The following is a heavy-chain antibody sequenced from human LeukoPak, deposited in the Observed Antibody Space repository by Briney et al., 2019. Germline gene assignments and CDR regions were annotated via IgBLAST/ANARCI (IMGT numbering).Heavy chain of an antibody. CDR3: AREGVVGATLDY. D-gene: IGHD1-26*01. V-gene: IGHV4-34*01. CDR1: GGSFSGYY. CDR2: INHSGGT. Sequence: PSETLSLTCAVYGGSFSGYYWSWIRQPPGKGLEWIGEINHSGGTNYNPSLKSRVTISVDTSKNQFSLKLSSVTAADTAVYYCAREGVVGATLDYWGQGTLVTVSS. J-gene: IGHJ4*02.